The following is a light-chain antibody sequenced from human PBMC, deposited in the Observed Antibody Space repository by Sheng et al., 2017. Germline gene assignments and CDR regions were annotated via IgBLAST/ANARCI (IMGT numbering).Light chain of an antibody. CDR1: RAIDNS. J-gene: IGKJ1*01. Sequence: DIQMTQSPSSLSASVGDRVTITCRASRAIDNSLAWYQQKSGKAPKLLLYSASRLESGVPSRFSGSRSGTDYTVTISSLQPDDFATYYCQQYYSTPWTFGQGTKVEI. CDR2: SAS. CDR3: QQYYSTPWT. V-gene: IGKV1-NL1*01.